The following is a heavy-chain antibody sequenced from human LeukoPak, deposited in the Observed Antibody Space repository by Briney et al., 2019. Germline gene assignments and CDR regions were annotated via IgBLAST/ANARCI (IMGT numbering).Heavy chain of an antibody. CDR2: INHSGST. CDR3: ARESYCSSTSCYQDY. CDR1: GGSFSGYY. Sequence: SETLSRTCAVYGGSFSGYYWSWIRKPPGKGLEWIGEINHSGSTNYNPSLKSRVTISVDTSKNQFSLKLSSVTAADTAVYYCARESYCSSTSCYQDYWGQGTLVTVSS. J-gene: IGHJ4*02. V-gene: IGHV4-34*01. D-gene: IGHD2-2*01.